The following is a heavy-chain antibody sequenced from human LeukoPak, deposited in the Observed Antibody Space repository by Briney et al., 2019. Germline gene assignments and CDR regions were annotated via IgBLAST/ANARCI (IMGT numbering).Heavy chain of an antibody. V-gene: IGHV4-59*01. CDR2: IYYSGST. Sequence: SETLSLTCTVSGGSISSYYWSWIRQPPGKGLEWIGYIYYSGSTNYNPSLKSRVTISVDTSKNQFSLKLSSVTAADTAVYYCARRRLTGGDYDNWFDPWGQGTLVTVSS. D-gene: IGHD4-17*01. J-gene: IGHJ5*02. CDR3: ARRRLTGGDYDNWFDP. CDR1: GGSISSYY.